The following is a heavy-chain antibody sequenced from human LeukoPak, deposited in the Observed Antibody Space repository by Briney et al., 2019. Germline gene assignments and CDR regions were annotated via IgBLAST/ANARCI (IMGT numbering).Heavy chain of an antibody. CDR3: ARERIAVAGDTYFDY. Sequence: GGSLRLSCAASGFTFSGYWMSWVRQAPGKGLEWVANIKQDGSEKYYVDSVKGRFTISRDNAKNSLYLQMNSLRAEDTAVYYCARERIAVAGDTYFDYWGQGTLVTVSS. CDR1: GFTFSGYW. J-gene: IGHJ4*02. CDR2: IKQDGSEK. V-gene: IGHV3-7*01. D-gene: IGHD6-19*01.